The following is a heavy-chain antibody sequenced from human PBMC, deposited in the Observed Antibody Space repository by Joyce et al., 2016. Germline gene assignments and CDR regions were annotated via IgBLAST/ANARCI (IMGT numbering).Heavy chain of an antibody. CDR3: SRRSMEVAAWFFDH. CDR1: GYSFSKYW. Sequence: EVQLVQSGAEVKQPGESLKISCTGSGYSFSKYWIAWVRQMPGKGLKWMGSINPDDSDTRYSPSFQGQVTFSVDKSVTTAYLQWSGLKASDTAIYFCSRRSMEVAAWFFDHWGQGTLVIVSS. V-gene: IGHV5-51*01. J-gene: IGHJ4*02. D-gene: IGHD6-19*01. CDR2: INPDDSDT.